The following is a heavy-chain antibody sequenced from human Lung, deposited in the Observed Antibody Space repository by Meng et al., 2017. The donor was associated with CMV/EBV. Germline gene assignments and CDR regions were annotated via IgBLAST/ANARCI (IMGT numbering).Heavy chain of an antibody. CDR2: ISSSGSTM. CDR1: GFTFSSYE. D-gene: IGHD1-26*01. V-gene: IGHV3-48*03. J-gene: IGHJ3*02. CDR3: ARRSGSYVNAFDI. Sequence: GESLKISCAASGFTFSSYEMNWVRQAPGKGLEWVSYISSSGSTMYYADSVKGRFTISRDNAKNSLYLQMNSLRVEDTAVYYCARRSGSYVNAFDIWGQGTMVIVSS.